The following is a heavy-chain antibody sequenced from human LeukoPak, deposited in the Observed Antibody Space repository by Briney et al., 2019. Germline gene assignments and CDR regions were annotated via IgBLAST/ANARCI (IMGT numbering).Heavy chain of an antibody. D-gene: IGHD3-10*01. Sequence: PGRSLRLSCAASGFTFSSYGMHWVRQAPGKGLEWVAVISYDGSNKYYADSVKGRFTISRDNSKNTLYLQMNSLRAEDTAVYYCAKAPKGYGSGSYPFDYWGQGTLVTVSS. CDR3: AKAPKGYGSGSYPFDY. CDR1: GFTFSSYG. J-gene: IGHJ4*02. CDR2: ISYDGSNK. V-gene: IGHV3-30*18.